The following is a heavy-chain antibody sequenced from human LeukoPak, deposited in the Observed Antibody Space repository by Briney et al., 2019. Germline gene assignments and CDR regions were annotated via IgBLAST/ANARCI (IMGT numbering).Heavy chain of an antibody. J-gene: IGHJ3*02. Sequence: SETLSLTCTVSGGSISSSSYYWGWIRQPPGKGLEWIGSIYYSGSTNYNPSLKSRVTMSVDTSKNQFSLKLSSVTAADTAVYYCARDGYDYVWGSYRSGAFDIWGQGTMVTVSS. CDR3: ARDGYDYVWGSYRSGAFDI. V-gene: IGHV4-39*07. D-gene: IGHD3-16*02. CDR1: GGSISSSSYY. CDR2: IYYSGST.